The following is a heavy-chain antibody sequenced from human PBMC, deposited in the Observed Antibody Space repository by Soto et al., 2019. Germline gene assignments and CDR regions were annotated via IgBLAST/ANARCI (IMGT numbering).Heavy chain of an antibody. CDR3: ARGSSGWYDP. J-gene: IGHJ5*02. CDR1: GYSLTSYY. Sequence: ASGKVSCKASGYSLTSYYISWVRHATGLGLEWMGWMSPNSGHTGYAQKFQGRVTMTRDTSISTAYMELTGLISEDTAMYYCARGSSGWYDPWGQGTLVTVSS. V-gene: IGHV1-8*01. D-gene: IGHD6-19*01. CDR2: MSPNSGHT.